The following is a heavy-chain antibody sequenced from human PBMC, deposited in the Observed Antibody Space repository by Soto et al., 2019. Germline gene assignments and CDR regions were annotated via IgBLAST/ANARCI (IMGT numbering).Heavy chain of an antibody. D-gene: IGHD2-21*02. CDR1: GFTFSYYW. Sequence: EVQLVESEGGLVQPGGSLSLSCVASGFTFSYYWMHWVRQAPGQGLVWVSRIHSDGSSTTYADSVKGRFTISRDNAKNTLSLQMNSLRVEDTAVYYCARGDRGAFDLWGQGTMVTVSS. CDR2: IHSDGSST. V-gene: IGHV3-74*01. J-gene: IGHJ3*01. CDR3: ARGDRGAFDL.